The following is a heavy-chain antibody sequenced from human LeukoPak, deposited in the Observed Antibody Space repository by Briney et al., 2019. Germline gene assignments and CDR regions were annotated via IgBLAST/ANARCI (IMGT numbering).Heavy chain of an antibody. J-gene: IGHJ4*02. D-gene: IGHD1-7*01. CDR1: GDSVSSNSAA. CDR3: ARLDANFADF. CDR2: TYYRSRWYN. Sequence: SQTLSLTCASSGDSVSSNSAAWNWIRQSPSRGLEWLGRTYYRSRWYNDYAVSVKSRITIRPDTSGNQFSLQLDSVTPEDTAVYYCARLDANFADFWGQGTLVTVSS. V-gene: IGHV6-1*01.